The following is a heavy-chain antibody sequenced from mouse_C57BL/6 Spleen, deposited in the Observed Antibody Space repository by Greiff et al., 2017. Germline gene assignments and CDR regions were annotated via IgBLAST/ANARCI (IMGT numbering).Heavy chain of an antibody. CDR1: GFNIKNTY. CDR2: IDPANGNT. Sequence: EVQRVESVAELVRPGASVKLSCTASGFNIKNTYMHWVKQRPEQGLEWIGRIDPANGNTKYAPKFQGKATITADTSSNTAYLQLSSLTSEDTAIYYCARYYYGSSYFDYWGQGTTLTVSS. J-gene: IGHJ2*01. CDR3: ARYYYGSSYFDY. V-gene: IGHV14-3*01. D-gene: IGHD1-1*01.